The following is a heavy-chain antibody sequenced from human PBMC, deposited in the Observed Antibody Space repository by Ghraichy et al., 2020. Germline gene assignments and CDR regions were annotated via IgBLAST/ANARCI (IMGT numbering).Heavy chain of an antibody. CDR3: ARDLSVATPRHFDY. D-gene: IGHD5-12*01. J-gene: IGHJ4*02. CDR2: ISSSSSYI. Sequence: GGPRLSCAASGFTFSSYSMNWVRQAPGKGLEWVSSISSSSSYIYYADSVKGRFTISRDNAKNSLYLQMNSLRAEDTAVYYCARDLSVATPRHFDYWGQGTLVTVSS. V-gene: IGHV3-21*01. CDR1: GFTFSSYS.